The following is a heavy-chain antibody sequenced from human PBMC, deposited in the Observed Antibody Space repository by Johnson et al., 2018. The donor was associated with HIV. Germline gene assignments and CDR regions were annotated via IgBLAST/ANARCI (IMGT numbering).Heavy chain of an antibody. CDR1: GLSFSNFG. CDR2: ISFDGTLK. J-gene: IGHJ3*02. Sequence: QVQLVESGGGVVQPGKSLTLSCVVSGLSFSNFGIHWVRQAPGKGPEWVAVISFDGTLKKYADSVKGRFTISRDNSKNTLDLQMNRLRAEDTALYYCVRGGLGYQNFHDAFDMWGQGTMVTVSS. CDR3: VRGGLGYQNFHDAFDM. V-gene: IGHV3-33*08. D-gene: IGHD2-2*01.